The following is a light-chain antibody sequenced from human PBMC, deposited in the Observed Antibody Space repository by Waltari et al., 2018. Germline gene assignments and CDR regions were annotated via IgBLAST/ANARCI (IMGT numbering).Light chain of an antibody. Sequence: DIEMTQSPDSLAVSLDERATINCKSSQSVLYSSNNKNYLAWYQHKPGQPPKLLIYWASTRESGVPERFSGSGSGTDFTLTISSLQAEDVAVYYCQQYYIAPHTFGGGTKVEVK. CDR2: WAS. CDR1: QSVLYSSNNKNY. CDR3: QQYYIAPHT. J-gene: IGKJ4*01. V-gene: IGKV4-1*01.